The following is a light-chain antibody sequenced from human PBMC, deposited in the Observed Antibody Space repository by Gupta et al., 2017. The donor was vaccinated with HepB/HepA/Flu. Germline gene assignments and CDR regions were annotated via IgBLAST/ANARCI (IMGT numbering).Light chain of an antibody. CDR3: GSSDARLNGWV. J-gene: IGLJ3*02. Sequence: QSVLTQAPSAPGPPRQRVTISCSPSSSNIGSNTVNWYQHRPGTATKRLILCKDPRPSGVNGRFLSYKSGTYASPRTRGLQSEEEADDYCGSSDARLNGWVFGGGTKVTVL. V-gene: IGLV1-44*01. CDR2: CKD. CDR1: SSNIGSNT.